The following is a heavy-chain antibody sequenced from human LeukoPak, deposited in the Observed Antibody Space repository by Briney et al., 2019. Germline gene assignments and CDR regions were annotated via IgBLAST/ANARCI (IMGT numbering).Heavy chain of an antibody. Sequence: PGGSLRLSCAASGFTFSSYATHWVRQAPGKGLEWVAIISYDGSNKYYADSVKGRFTISRDNSKNTLYLQMNSLRAEDTAVYYCAKVPSGSYYTLYYYYYMDVWGKGTTVTISS. CDR2: ISYDGSNK. J-gene: IGHJ6*03. CDR3: AKVPSGSYYTLYYYYYMDV. V-gene: IGHV3-30*04. D-gene: IGHD3-10*01. CDR1: GFTFSSYA.